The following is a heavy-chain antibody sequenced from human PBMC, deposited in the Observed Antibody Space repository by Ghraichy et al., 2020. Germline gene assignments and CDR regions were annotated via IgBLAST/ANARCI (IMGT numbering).Heavy chain of an antibody. Sequence: SETLSLTCTVSGGSISIANYYWGWIRQSPGPGLEWIGSISYSGHTFFNPSLKSRVTLSVDTSRNQFSLKLTSVTAADTAVYYCAQLSATTDIDYWGQGTLVTVSS. D-gene: IGHD1-1*01. V-gene: IGHV4-39*01. CDR1: GGSISIANYY. CDR3: AQLSATTDIDY. CDR2: ISYSGHT. J-gene: IGHJ4*02.